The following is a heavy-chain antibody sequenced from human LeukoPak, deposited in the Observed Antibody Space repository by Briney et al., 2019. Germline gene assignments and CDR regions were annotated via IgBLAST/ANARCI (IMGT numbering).Heavy chain of an antibody. V-gene: IGHV1-8*03. D-gene: IGHD4-17*01. CDR1: GYTFTSYD. Sequence: ASVKVSCKASGYTFTSYDINWVRQAPGQGLEWMGWMNPNSGNTGYAQKFQGRVTITRNTSISTAYMELSSLRSEDTAVYYCARGHRLRGVDYWGQGTLVTVSS. CDR2: MNPNSGNT. CDR3: ARGHRLRGVDY. J-gene: IGHJ4*02.